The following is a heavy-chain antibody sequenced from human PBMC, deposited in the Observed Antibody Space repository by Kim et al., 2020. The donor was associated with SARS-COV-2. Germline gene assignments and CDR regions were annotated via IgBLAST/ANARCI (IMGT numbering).Heavy chain of an antibody. CDR2: ISGSGGST. CDR3: AKDFRYGDYSFWPVDY. D-gene: IGHD4-17*01. Sequence: GGSLRLSCAASGFTFSSYAMSWVRQAPGKGLEWVSAISGSGGSTYYADSVKGRFTISRDNSKNTLYLQMNSLRAEDTAVYYCAKDFRYGDYSFWPVDYWGQGTLVTVSS. CDR1: GFTFSSYA. V-gene: IGHV3-23*01. J-gene: IGHJ4*02.